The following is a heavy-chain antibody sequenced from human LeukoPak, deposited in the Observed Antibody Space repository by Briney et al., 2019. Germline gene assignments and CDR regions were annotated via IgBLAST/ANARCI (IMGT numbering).Heavy chain of an antibody. Sequence: SETLSLACTVSGHSISSGYYWGWIRQPPGKGLEWIGSIYHSGTTYYNPSLKSRVTISVDTSKNQFSLKLSSVTAADTAVYYCARDQPFIDVWGKGTTVTVSS. CDR3: ARDQPFIDV. J-gene: IGHJ6*03. V-gene: IGHV4-38-2*02. CDR1: GHSISSGYY. CDR2: IYHSGTT.